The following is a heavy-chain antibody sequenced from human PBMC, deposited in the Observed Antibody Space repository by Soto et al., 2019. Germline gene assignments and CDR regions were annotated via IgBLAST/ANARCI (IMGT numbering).Heavy chain of an antibody. CDR1: GGSISSSNW. CDR2: IYHSGST. CDR3: VRDQDTYGLAVFNY. J-gene: IGHJ4*02. V-gene: IGHV4-4*02. Sequence: PSETLSLTCAVSGGSISSSNWWSWVRQPPGKGLEWIGEIYHSGSTNYNPSLKSRVTISVDKSKNQFSLKLSSVTAEDTAVYYCVRDQDTYGLAVFNYWGQGTPVTVSS. D-gene: IGHD2-8*02.